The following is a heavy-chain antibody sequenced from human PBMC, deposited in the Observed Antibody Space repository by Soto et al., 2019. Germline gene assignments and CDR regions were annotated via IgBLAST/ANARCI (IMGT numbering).Heavy chain of an antibody. J-gene: IGHJ4*02. CDR1: GYTFTSYG. V-gene: IGHV1-18*01. Sequence: ASVKVSCKASGYTFTSYGISWVRQAPGQGLEWMGWISAYNGNTNYAQTLQGRVTMTTDTSTSTAYMELRSLRSDDTAVYYCARDQDIVVVPAAIGPPLDYWGQGTLVTVS. CDR2: ISAYNGNT. D-gene: IGHD2-2*02. CDR3: ARDQDIVVVPAAIGPPLDY.